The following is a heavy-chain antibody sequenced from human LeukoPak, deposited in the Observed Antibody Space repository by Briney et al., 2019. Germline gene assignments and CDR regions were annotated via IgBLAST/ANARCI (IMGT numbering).Heavy chain of an antibody. V-gene: IGHV3-20*04. D-gene: IGHD3-22*01. CDR1: GFTFDDYG. Sequence: GGSLRLSCSASGFTFDDYGMSWVRQAPGKGLEWVSGINWNGGSTGYADSVKGRFTISRDNAKNSLYLQMNSLRAEDTALYYCARGGALRYYYDSSGRTYFDYWGQGTLVTVSS. CDR2: INWNGGST. J-gene: IGHJ4*02. CDR3: ARGGALRYYYDSSGRTYFDY.